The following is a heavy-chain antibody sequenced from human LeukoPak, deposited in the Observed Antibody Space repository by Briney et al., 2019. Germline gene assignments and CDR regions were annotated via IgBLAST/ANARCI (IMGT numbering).Heavy chain of an antibody. J-gene: IGHJ3*02. CDR2: IYHSGST. D-gene: IGHD2-8*01. V-gene: IGHV4-30-2*01. Sequence: SETLSLTCAVSGGSISSGGYSWSWIRQPPGKGLEWIGYIYHSGSTYYNPSLKSRVTISVDTSKNQFSLKLSSVTAADTAVYFCARVMTGRGGFDIWGQGTMVTVSS. CDR1: GGSISSGGYS. CDR3: ARVMTGRGGFDI.